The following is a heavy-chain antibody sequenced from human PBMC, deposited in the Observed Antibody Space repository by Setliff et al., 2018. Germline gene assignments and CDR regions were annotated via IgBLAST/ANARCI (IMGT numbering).Heavy chain of an antibody. CDR3: ARVEEFYYDRSGYYASDAFGL. J-gene: IGHJ3*01. CDR2: INQSGST. V-gene: IGHV4-34*01. Sequence: SETLSLTCGGYAGSLSDYYWSWIRQPPGKGLEWIGEINQSGSTTYNPSLKGRVTISMDTSKTQFSLKLSSVTAADTAVYYCARVEEFYYDRSGYYASDAFGLWGQGTMVTVSS. D-gene: IGHD3-22*01. CDR1: AGSLSDYY.